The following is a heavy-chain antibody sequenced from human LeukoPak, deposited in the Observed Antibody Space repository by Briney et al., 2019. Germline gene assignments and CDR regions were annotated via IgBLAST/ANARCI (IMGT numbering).Heavy chain of an antibody. CDR2: IKQDGTEK. CDR3: ARNSGSHP. CDR1: GFTFSSYW. D-gene: IGHD1-26*01. V-gene: IGHV3-7*01. J-gene: IGHJ5*02. Sequence: GASLRLSCAASGFTFSSYWVSWGRQAPGKGLEWVATIKQDGTEKYYVDSVKGRFTISRDNAKNSLYLQMNSLRAEDTAVYYCARNSGSHPWGQGTLVTVSS.